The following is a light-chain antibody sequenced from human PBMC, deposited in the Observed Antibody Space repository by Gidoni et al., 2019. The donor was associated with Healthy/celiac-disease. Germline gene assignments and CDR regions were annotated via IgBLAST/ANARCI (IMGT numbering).Light chain of an antibody. CDR3: QQYNNWPLT. Sequence: EIVMTQSPATLPVSPGERATLSCRASQSVSSNLAWYQQKPGQAPRLLIYGASTRATGIPARFSGSGSGTEFTLTISSLQSEDVAVYYCQQYNNWPLTFGGGTKVEIK. V-gene: IGKV3-15*01. CDR2: GAS. J-gene: IGKJ4*01. CDR1: QSVSSN.